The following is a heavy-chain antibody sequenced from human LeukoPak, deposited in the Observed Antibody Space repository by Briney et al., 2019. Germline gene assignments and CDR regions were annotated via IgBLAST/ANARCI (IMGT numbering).Heavy chain of an antibody. CDR3: ARAGRIAATPLDY. D-gene: IGHD5-12*01. V-gene: IGHV3-21*04. CDR2: ISSSSSYI. J-gene: IGHJ4*02. CDR1: GFTFSNYN. Sequence: GGSLRLSCAASGFTFSNYNMNWVRQAPGKGLEWVSSISSSSSYIYYADSVKGRFTITRGNAKNSLYLQMNSLRAEDTAVYYCARAGRIAATPLDYWGQGTLVTVSS.